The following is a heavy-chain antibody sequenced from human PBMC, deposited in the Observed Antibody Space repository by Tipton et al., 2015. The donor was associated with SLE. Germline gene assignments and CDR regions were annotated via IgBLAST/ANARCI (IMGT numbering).Heavy chain of an antibody. D-gene: IGHD1-26*01. V-gene: IGHV3-30*03. CDR1: GIPLKNFG. CDR2: ISYDGRNT. Sequence: RSLRLSCVASGIPLKNFGMHWVRQAPGKGLEWVAVISYDGRNTYYGDSVKGRFTISRDDSKNTLYLQMSSLRADDTALYYCARAYSGSYQADLWGQGTLVTVSS. J-gene: IGHJ5*02. CDR3: ARAYSGSYQADL.